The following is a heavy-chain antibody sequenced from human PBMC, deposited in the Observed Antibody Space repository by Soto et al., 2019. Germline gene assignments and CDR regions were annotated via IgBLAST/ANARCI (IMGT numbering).Heavy chain of an antibody. J-gene: IGHJ6*02. Sequence: GYYSCGVRHYTGKGLEWIGYIYYSGNTYYNPSLKSRVSISLDTSKSQFSLKLDSVTAADTAVYYCARDAPVALSVPNSMELCGHVTTFTLS. D-gene: IGHD3-3*02. CDR3: ARDAPVALSVPNSMEL. V-gene: IGHV4-31*02. CDR2: IYYSGNT. CDR1: GYY.